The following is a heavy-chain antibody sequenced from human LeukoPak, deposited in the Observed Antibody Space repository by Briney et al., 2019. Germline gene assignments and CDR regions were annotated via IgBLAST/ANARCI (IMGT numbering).Heavy chain of an antibody. CDR1: GYSFTNHY. J-gene: IGHJ5*02. Sequence: ASVKVSCKASGYSFTNHYMHWVRQAPGQGLEWMGVINPGGGSTGYAQKFQGRVTMTRDTSISTAYMELSSLRSEDTAVYYCARAPVVGTVTKFPLSYICFDPWGQGTLVTVSS. D-gene: IGHD4-11*01. CDR3: ARAPVVGTVTKFPLSYICFDP. CDR2: INPGGGST. V-gene: IGHV1-46*01.